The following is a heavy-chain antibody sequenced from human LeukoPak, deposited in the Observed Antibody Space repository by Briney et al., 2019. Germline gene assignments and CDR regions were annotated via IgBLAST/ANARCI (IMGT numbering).Heavy chain of an antibody. CDR3: AKTAKYYYGSETYYFFEY. J-gene: IGHJ4*02. D-gene: IGHD3-10*01. CDR1: GASISSYY. CDR2: IYTSGST. Sequence: SETLSLTCTVSGASISSYYWTWIRQPAGKGLEWIGRIYTSGSTSSNPSLKSRVTMSVDTSKNQFSLKLSSVTAADTAVYYCAKTAKYYYGSETYYFFEYWGQGTLVTVSS. V-gene: IGHV4-4*07.